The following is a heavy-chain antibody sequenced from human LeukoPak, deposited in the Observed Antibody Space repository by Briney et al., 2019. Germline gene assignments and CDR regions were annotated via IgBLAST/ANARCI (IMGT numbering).Heavy chain of an antibody. V-gene: IGHV4-4*07. Sequence: TSETLSLTCTVSGGSISSYYWNWIRQPAGKGLEWIGRIYTSGSTSYNSSLKSRVTMSVDTSKNQFSLKLSSVTAADTAVYYCARDVGGYNYGYSPDYWGQGTLVSVSS. J-gene: IGHJ4*02. CDR3: ARDVGGYNYGYSPDY. D-gene: IGHD5-18*01. CDR1: GGSISSYY. CDR2: IYTSGST.